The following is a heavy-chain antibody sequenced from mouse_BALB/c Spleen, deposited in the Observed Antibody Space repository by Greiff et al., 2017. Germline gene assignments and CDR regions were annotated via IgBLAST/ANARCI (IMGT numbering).Heavy chain of an antibody. J-gene: IGHJ4*01. CDR1: GFTFSSYT. D-gene: IGHD2-1*01. CDR2: ISNGGGST. V-gene: IGHV5-12-2*01. CDR3: ARQGYGNYAMDD. Sequence: EVHLVESGGGLVQPGGSLKLSCAASGFTFSSYTMSWVRQTPEKRLEWVAYISNGGGSTYYPDTVKGRFTISRDNAKNTLYLQMSSLKSEDTAMYYCARQGYGNYAMDDWGQGTSVTVSS.